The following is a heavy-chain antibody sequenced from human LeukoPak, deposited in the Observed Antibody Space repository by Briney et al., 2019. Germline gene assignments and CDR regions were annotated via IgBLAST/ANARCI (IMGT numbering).Heavy chain of an antibody. D-gene: IGHD2-8*01. CDR2: IKQDGSEK. V-gene: IGHV3-7*01. Sequence: GGSLRLSCAASGFTFSSYWMSWVRQAPGKGLEWVANIKQDGSEKYYVDSVKGRFTISRDNAKNSLYLQMNSLRAEDTAVYYCARDLGYCTNGACYIGGNWFDPWGQGTLVTVSS. J-gene: IGHJ5*02. CDR1: GFTFSSYW. CDR3: ARDLGYCTNGACYIGGNWFDP.